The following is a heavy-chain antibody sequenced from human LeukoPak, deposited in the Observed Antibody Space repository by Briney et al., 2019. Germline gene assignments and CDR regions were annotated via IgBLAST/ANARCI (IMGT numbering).Heavy chain of an antibody. J-gene: IGHJ4*02. V-gene: IGHV3-30*02. Sequence: GGSLRLSCAASGFTFGNYGMHWVRQAPGKGLERVAFIRYDGSEKYYADSVKGRFTISRDNSKNTLYLEMNSLRAEDTAVYFCSGSYSYWGQGTLVTVSS. D-gene: IGHD3-10*01. CDR2: IRYDGSEK. CDR1: GFTFGNYG. CDR3: SGSYSY.